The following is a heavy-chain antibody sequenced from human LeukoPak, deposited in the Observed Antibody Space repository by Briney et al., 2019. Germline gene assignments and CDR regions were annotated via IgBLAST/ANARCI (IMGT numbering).Heavy chain of an antibody. J-gene: IGHJ4*02. V-gene: IGHV3-48*04. CDR2: ISSSGSTI. D-gene: IGHD3-10*01. Sequence: GGSLRLSCAASGFTFSSYSMNWVRQAPGKGLEWVSYISSSGSTIYYADSVKGRFTISRDNAKNSLYLQMNSLRAEDTAVYYCAKDNRYYYGSGSYNWGQGTLVTVSS. CDR1: GFTFSSYS. CDR3: AKDNRYYYGSGSYN.